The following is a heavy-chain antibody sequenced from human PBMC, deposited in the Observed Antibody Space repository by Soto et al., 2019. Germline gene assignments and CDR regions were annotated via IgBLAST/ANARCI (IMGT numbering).Heavy chain of an antibody. Sequence: GASVKVSCKASGYTFTSYGISWVRQAPGQGLEWMGWISAYNGNTNYAQKLQGRVTMTTDTSTSTAYMELRSLRSDDTAVYYCARDTSSSWYFGGWFDPWGQGTLVTVSS. CDR3: ARDTSSSWYFGGWFDP. J-gene: IGHJ5*02. CDR2: ISAYNGNT. D-gene: IGHD6-13*01. V-gene: IGHV1-18*01. CDR1: GYTFTSYG.